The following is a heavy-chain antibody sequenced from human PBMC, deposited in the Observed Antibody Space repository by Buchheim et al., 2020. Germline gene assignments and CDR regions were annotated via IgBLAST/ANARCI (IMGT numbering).Heavy chain of an antibody. J-gene: IGHJ2*01. CDR3: ARDQGGYVWYFDL. V-gene: IGHV4-31*03. CDR1: GGSISSGGYY. Sequence: QVQLQESGPGLVKPSQTLSLTCTVSGGSISSGGYYWNWIRLVPGKGLQWIGHTYNSGTTYYNPSLQGRVTISVDTSENQFSLKLSSVTAADTAVYYCARDQGGYVWYFDLWGRGSLVTGSS. CDR2: TYNSGTT. D-gene: IGHD5-12*01.